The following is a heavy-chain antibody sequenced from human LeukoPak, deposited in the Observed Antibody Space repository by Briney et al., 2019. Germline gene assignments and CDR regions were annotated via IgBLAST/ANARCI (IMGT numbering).Heavy chain of an antibody. CDR2: IIPILGIA. V-gene: IGHV1-69*04. CDR3: ASGNYDSSGYYWY. Sequence: SVTVSCKASGGTFSSYAISWVRQAPGQGLEWMGRIIPILGIANYAQKFQGRVTITADKSTSTAYMELSSLRSEDTAVYYCASGNYDSSGYYWYLGQGTLVTVSS. J-gene: IGHJ4*02. D-gene: IGHD3-22*01. CDR1: GGTFSSYA.